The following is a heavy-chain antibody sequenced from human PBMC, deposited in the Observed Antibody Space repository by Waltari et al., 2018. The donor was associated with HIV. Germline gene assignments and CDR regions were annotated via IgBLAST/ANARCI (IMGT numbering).Heavy chain of an antibody. Sequence: EVQLVQSGAEVKKPGESLKISCKGSGYSFTSYWIGWVRQMPGKGLGWMGISYPGESDTRYSPSFKGQVAISADKAISTAYLQWSSLKASDTAMYYCARHEGPPYYDVGYWGQGTLVTVSS. D-gene: IGHD3-3*01. CDR2: SYPGESDT. V-gene: IGHV5-51*01. CDR3: ARHEGPPYYDVGY. CDR1: GYSFTSYW. J-gene: IGHJ4*02.